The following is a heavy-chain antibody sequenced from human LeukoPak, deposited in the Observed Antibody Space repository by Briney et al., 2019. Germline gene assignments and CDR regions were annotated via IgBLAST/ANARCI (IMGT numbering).Heavy chain of an antibody. Sequence: ASVKVSCKAAGGTFSSYAISWVRQAPGQGLEWMGGIIPIFGTANYAQKFQGRVTITADESTSTAYMELSSLRSEDTAVYYCATSGYCSSTSCYVYYYYGMDVWGQGTTVTVSS. CDR2: IIPIFGTA. V-gene: IGHV1-69*01. CDR3: ATSGYCSSTSCYVYYYYGMDV. CDR1: GGTFSSYA. J-gene: IGHJ6*02. D-gene: IGHD2-2*01.